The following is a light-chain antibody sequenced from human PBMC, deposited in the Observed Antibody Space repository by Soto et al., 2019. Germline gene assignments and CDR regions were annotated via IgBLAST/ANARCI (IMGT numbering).Light chain of an antibody. Sequence: EIVLTQSPGTLSLPPGERATLSCRASQSVSSTYIAWCQQNPGRAPRLLIYGASSRATGIPDRFSGSGSGTDFTLTISRLEPEDFAVYFCQQYGRSPPFTFGQGTKVEIK. CDR3: QQYGRSPPFT. J-gene: IGKJ2*01. CDR1: QSVSSTY. V-gene: IGKV3-20*01. CDR2: GAS.